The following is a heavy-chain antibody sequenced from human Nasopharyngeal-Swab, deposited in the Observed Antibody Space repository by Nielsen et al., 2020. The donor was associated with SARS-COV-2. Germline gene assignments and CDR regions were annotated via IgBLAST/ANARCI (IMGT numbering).Heavy chain of an antibody. CDR3: AKALVPVRTGSYWYFDL. CDR2: ISGSCCST. CDR1: GFTFSSYA. V-gene: IGHV3-23*01. J-gene: IGHJ2*01. Sequence: GESLKISCAASGFTFSSYAMSCVRQAPGKGLEWVSAISGSCCSTYFADFVKGRFTISRDNSKNTMYLQMNSLRAEDTAVYYCAKALVPVRTGSYWYFDLWGRGTLVTVSS. D-gene: IGHD2-2*01.